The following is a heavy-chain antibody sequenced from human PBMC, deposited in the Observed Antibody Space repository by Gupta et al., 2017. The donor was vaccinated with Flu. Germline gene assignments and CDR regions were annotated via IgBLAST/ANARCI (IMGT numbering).Heavy chain of an antibody. CDR2: FSPGDTST. D-gene: IGHD2-2*01. Sequence: HWVRQAPGQGLEWMGVFSPGDTSTNYAQKFQGRVTVTRDTSTSTVYMELSSLRSEDTAVYYCARGVSCSGTTCYLFDHWGQGTPVTVST. J-gene: IGHJ4*02. V-gene: IGHV1-46*01. CDR3: ARGVSCSGTTCYLFDH.